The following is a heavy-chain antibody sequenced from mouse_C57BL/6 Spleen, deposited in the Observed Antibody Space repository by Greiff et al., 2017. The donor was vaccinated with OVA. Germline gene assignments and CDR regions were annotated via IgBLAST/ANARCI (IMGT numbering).Heavy chain of an antibody. J-gene: IGHJ2*01. CDR3: AREGSGWYYFDY. D-gene: IGHD3-3*01. CDR1: GYAFSSSW. Sequence: VQLVESGPELVKPGASVKISCKASGYAFSSSWMNWVKQRPGKGLEWIGRIYPGDGDTNYNGQFKGKATLTADKSSSTAYMQLSSLTSADSAVYFCAREGSGWYYFDYWGQGTTLTVSS. CDR2: IYPGDGDT. V-gene: IGHV1-82*01.